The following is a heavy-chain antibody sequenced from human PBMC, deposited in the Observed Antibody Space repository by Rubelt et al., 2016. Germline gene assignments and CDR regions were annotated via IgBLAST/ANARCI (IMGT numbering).Heavy chain of an antibody. CDR3: ARDLATMIVVDDWFDP. Sequence: GRGLDWVSYISRSGSTIYYADSVKGRFTISRDNAKNSLYLQMNSRRAEDTAVYYCARDLATMIVVDDWFDPWGQGTLVTVSS. J-gene: IGHJ5*02. CDR2: ISRSGSTI. V-gene: IGHV3-11*04. D-gene: IGHD3-22*01.